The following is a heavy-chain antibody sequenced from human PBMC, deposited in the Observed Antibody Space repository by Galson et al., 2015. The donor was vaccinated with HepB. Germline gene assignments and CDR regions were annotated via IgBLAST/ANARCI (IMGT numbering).Heavy chain of an antibody. V-gene: IGHV3-23*01. CDR1: GFTFSTYA. J-gene: IGHJ4*02. Sequence: SLRLSCAASGFTFSTYAMNWVRQAPGKGLEWVSVISGSGAGTDYADSVKGRFTISRDNSKNTLYLQMNSLRAEDTAVYYCAATGSYVDYWGQGTLVTVSS. D-gene: IGHD1-26*01. CDR2: ISGSGAGT. CDR3: AATGSYVDY.